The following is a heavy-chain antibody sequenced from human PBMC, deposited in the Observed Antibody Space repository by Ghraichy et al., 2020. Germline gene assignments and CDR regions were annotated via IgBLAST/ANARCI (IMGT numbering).Heavy chain of an antibody. CDR1: GGSISSGGYY. CDR2: IYYSGST. Sequence: SETLSLTCTVSGGSISSGGYYWSWIRQHPGKGLEWIGYIYYSGSTYYNPSLKSRVTISVDTSKNQFSLKLSSVTAADTAVYYCARGGVAPRAFDIWGQGTMVTVSS. CDR3: ARGGVAPRAFDI. J-gene: IGHJ3*02. V-gene: IGHV4-31*03. D-gene: IGHD5-12*01.